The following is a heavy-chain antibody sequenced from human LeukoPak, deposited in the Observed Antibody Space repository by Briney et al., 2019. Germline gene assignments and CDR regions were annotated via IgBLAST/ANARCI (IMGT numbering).Heavy chain of an antibody. Sequence: GGSLRLSCAASGFTIDDYGMSWVRQVAGKGLEWVAGINRNGGRTDYADSVKGRFTISRDNAKNSLYLEMNSLRAEDTALYYCARGLYCSSGNCHLHFYFDSWGQGTLVTVSS. D-gene: IGHD2-15*01. J-gene: IGHJ4*02. CDR3: ARGLYCSSGNCHLHFYFDS. CDR2: INRNGGRT. V-gene: IGHV3-20*04. CDR1: GFTIDDYG.